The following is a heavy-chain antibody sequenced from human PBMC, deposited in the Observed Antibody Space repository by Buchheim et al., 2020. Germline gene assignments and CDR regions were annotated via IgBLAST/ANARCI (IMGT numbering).Heavy chain of an antibody. CDR1: GGSISSSSYY. CDR2: IYYSGST. CDR3: ARTPGIAAAGTGDY. Sequence: QLQLQESGPGLVKPSETLSLTCTVSGGSISSSSYYWGWIRQPPGKGLEWIGSIYYSGSTYYNPSLKSRVTLSVDTSKNQFSLKLSSVTAADTAVYYCARTPGIAAAGTGDYWGQGTL. D-gene: IGHD6-13*01. J-gene: IGHJ4*02. V-gene: IGHV4-39*07.